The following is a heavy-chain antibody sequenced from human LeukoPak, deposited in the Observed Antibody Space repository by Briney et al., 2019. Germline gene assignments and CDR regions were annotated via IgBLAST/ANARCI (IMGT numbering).Heavy chain of an antibody. CDR1: GFTFSSYS. J-gene: IGHJ4*02. CDR3: ARDLSYYDSSGYSFDY. V-gene: IGHV3-21*04. CDR2: ISSRSTYI. Sequence: PGGSLRLSCAASGFTFSSYSMTWVRQTPGKGLEWVSSISSRSTYIYYADSVKGRFTISRDNAKNSLYLQMNSLRAEDTAVYYCARDLSYYDSSGYSFDYWGQGTLVTVSS. D-gene: IGHD3-22*01.